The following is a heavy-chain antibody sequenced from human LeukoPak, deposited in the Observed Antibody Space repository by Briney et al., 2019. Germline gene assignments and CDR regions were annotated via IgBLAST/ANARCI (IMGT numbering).Heavy chain of an antibody. CDR2: INAGNGNT. D-gene: IGHD6-19*01. V-gene: IGHV1-3*01. CDR3: ARGSSGYPHYFDY. Sequence: ASVKVSCKASGYTFTSYAMHWVRQAPGQRLEWMGWINAGNGNTKYSQKFQGRVTITRDTSASTAYMELSSLRSEDTAVYYCARGSSGYPHYFDYWGQGTLVTVSS. CDR1: GYTFTSYA. J-gene: IGHJ4*02.